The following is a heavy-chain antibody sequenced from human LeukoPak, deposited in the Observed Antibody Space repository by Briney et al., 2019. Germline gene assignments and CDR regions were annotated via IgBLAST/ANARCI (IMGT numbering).Heavy chain of an antibody. Sequence: AGGSLRLSCAASGFTFSSYGMHWVRQAPGKGLEWVAFIRYDGSNKYYADSVKGRFTISRDNSKNTLYLQINSLRAEDTAVYYCAKDHGSRLRFLEWGQGTLVTVSS. CDR1: GFTFSSYG. CDR2: IRYDGSNK. CDR3: AKDHGSRLRFLE. J-gene: IGHJ4*02. V-gene: IGHV3-30*02. D-gene: IGHD3-3*01.